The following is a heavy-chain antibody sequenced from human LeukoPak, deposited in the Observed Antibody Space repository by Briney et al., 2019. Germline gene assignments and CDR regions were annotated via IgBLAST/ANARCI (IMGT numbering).Heavy chain of an antibody. Sequence: ASVKVSCKASRYTFTGYYMHWVRQAPGQGLEWMGWINPNSGGTNYAQKFQDRVTMTRDTSISTAYMELSRLRSDDTAMYYCARSPLYGDYDYWGQGTLVTVSS. V-gene: IGHV1-2*02. J-gene: IGHJ4*02. CDR2: INPNSGGT. CDR1: RYTFTGYY. CDR3: ARSPLYGDYDY. D-gene: IGHD4-17*01.